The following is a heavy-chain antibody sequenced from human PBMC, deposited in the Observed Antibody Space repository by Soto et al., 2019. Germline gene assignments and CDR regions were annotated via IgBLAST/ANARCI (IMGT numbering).Heavy chain of an antibody. CDR3: ARGRYCSSTSCYLNYFDY. CDR1: GGSFSGYY. Sequence: PSETLSLTCAVYGGSFSGYYWSWIRQPPGKGLGWIGEINHSGSTNYNPSLKSRVTISVDTSKNQLSLKLSSVTAADTAVYYCARGRYCSSTSCYLNYFDYWGQGTLVTVSS. V-gene: IGHV4-34*01. J-gene: IGHJ4*02. D-gene: IGHD2-2*01. CDR2: INHSGST.